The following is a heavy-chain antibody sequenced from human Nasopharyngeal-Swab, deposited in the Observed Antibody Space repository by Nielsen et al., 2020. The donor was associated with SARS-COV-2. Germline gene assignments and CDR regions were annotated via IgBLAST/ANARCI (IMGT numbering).Heavy chain of an antibody. D-gene: IGHD6-13*01. Sequence: RQAPGKGLEWIAYIYYSGSTYYNPSLKSRVTISVDTSKNQFSLKLSSVTAADTAVYYCARIAAAGIFDYWGQGTPVTVSS. J-gene: IGHJ4*02. CDR2: IYYSGST. CDR3: ARIAAAGIFDY. V-gene: IGHV4-31*02.